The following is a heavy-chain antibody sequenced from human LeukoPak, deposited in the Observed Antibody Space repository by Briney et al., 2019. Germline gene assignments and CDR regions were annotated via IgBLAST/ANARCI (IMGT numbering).Heavy chain of an antibody. Sequence: PGGSLRLSCAASGFTFSSYGMTWVRQAPGKGLEWVSYISSSSSTIYYADSVKGRFTISRDNAKNSLYLQLNSLRAEDTAVYYCARELITRGGYYFDYWGQGTLVTVSS. D-gene: IGHD2-8*01. J-gene: IGHJ4*02. CDR3: ARELITRGGYYFDY. CDR2: ISSSSSTI. CDR1: GFTFSSYG. V-gene: IGHV3-48*01.